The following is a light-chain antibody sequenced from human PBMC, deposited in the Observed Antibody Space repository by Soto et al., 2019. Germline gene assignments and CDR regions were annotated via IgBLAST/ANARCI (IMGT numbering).Light chain of an antibody. CDR1: SSDVGSYNL. CDR3: CSYAGSSTVV. CDR2: EGS. J-gene: IGLJ2*01. V-gene: IGLV2-23*01. Sequence: QSALTQPASVSGSPGQSITISCTGTSSDVGSYNLVSWYQQHPSKAPKLMIYEGSKRPSGVSNRFSGSKSGNTASLTISGLQAEDAADYYCCSYAGSSTVVFGGGTKLTVL.